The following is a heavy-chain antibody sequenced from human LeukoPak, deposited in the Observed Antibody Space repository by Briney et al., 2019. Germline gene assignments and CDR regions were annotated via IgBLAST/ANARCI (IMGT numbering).Heavy chain of an antibody. V-gene: IGHV3-7*01. D-gene: IGHD6-13*01. Sequence: GGSLRLSCAASGFTFSSYWMSWVRQAPGKGLEWMANIKQDGSEKYYVDSVKGRFTISRDNAKNSLYLQMNSLRAEDTAVYYCARDSGYSSSSYYYYYYMDVWGKGTTVTVSS. CDR3: ARDSGYSSSSYYYYYYMDV. CDR1: GFTFSSYW. CDR2: IKQDGSEK. J-gene: IGHJ6*03.